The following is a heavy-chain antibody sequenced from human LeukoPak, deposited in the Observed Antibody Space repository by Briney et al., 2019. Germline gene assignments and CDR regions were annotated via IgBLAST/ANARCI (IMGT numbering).Heavy chain of an antibody. CDR3: AKVGVGYCSVTSCQISLDH. V-gene: IGHV3-30*02. CDR1: GFIFSSYG. CDR2: IRDDGSNN. Sequence: PGGSLRLSCEASGFIFSSYGMHWVRQAPGRRLEWVAFIRDDGSNNYYADSVKGRFTISRDNSKNTLYLQMNSLRAEDTAVYYCAKVGVGYCSVTSCQISLDHWGQGTLVTVSS. D-gene: IGHD2-2*01. J-gene: IGHJ4*02.